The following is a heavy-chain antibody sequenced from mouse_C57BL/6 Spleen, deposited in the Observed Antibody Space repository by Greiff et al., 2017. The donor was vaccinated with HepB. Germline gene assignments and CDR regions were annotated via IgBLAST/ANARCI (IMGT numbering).Heavy chain of an antibody. D-gene: IGHD1-1*01. CDR1: GFTFSSYA. CDR2: ISDGGSYT. V-gene: IGHV5-4*01. Sequence: EVQRVESGGGLVKPGGSLKLSCAASGFTFSSYAMSWVRQTPEKRLEWVATISDGGSYTYYPDNVKGRFTISRDNAKNNLYLQMSHLKSEDTAMYYCARGGYYGSSPWFAYWGQGTLVTVSA. CDR3: ARGGYYGSSPWFAY. J-gene: IGHJ3*01.